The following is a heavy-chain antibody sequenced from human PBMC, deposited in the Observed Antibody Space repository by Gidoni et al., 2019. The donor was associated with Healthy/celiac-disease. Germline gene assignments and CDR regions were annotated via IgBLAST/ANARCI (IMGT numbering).Heavy chain of an antibody. CDR3: AKDIGYYDSSGYY. V-gene: IGHV3-23*01. Sequence: EVQLLESGGGLVQPGGSLILSCAASGFTFSSYARSWVRQAPGKGLEWVSAISGSGGSTYYADSVKGRFTISRDNSKNTLYLQMNSLRAEDTAVYYCAKDIGYYDSSGYYWGQGTLVTVSS. J-gene: IGHJ4*02. CDR2: ISGSGGST. D-gene: IGHD3-22*01. CDR1: GFTFSSYA.